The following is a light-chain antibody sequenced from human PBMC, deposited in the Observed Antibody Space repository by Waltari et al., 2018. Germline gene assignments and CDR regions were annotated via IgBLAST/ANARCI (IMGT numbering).Light chain of an antibody. V-gene: IGKV3-11*01. CDR2: DAS. J-gene: IGKJ2*01. CDR1: QNVNSS. Sequence: EIVMTQSPGTLSLSPADRASLSCRASQNVNSSLAWYQQKRGQAPRLLIYDASKRATGIPDRISGSGSGTDFTLTISSLEPEDFAIYYCQQRGNLPETFGRGTRVEMK. CDR3: QQRGNLPET.